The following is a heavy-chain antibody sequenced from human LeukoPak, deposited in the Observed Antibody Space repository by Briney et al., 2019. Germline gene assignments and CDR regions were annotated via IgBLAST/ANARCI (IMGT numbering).Heavy chain of an antibody. CDR3: ARDYIGGWNDY. V-gene: IGHV3-7*01. CDR1: GFTFSSYG. CDR2: IREDGNEK. Sequence: PGGSLRLSCAASGFTFSSYGMHWVRQTTGKRLECVAKIREDGNEKFYVDSVKGRFSISRDNAKNSLYLQMNSLRVEDTAVYFCARDYIGGWNDYWGQGTLVTVSS. D-gene: IGHD3-16*01. J-gene: IGHJ4*02.